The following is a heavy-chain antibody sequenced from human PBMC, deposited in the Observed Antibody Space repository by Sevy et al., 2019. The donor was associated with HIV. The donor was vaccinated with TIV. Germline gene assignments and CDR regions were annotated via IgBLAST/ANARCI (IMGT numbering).Heavy chain of an antibody. Sequence: GSLRLSCAASGFSFSSYSMNWVRQAPGKGLKWASSISSSSSYIYYTDSVKGRFTISRDNAKNSLYLQMNSLRAEDTAVYYCARWDADRRWYFDYWGQGTLVTVSS. J-gene: IGHJ4*02. CDR3: ARWDADRRWYFDY. D-gene: IGHD1-26*01. CDR1: GFSFSSYS. CDR2: ISSSSSYI. V-gene: IGHV3-21*01.